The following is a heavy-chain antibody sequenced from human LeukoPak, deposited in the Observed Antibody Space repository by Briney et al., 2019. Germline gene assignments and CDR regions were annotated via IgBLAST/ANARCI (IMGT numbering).Heavy chain of an antibody. Sequence: GGSLRLSCAASGFTFSDYYMSWIRQAPGKGLEWVSYISSSGSTIYYADSVKGRFTISRDNAKNSLYLQMNSLRAEDTAVYYCARESPYYYDSSGGFDYWGQGTLVTVSS. V-gene: IGHV3-11*04. CDR2: ISSSGSTI. D-gene: IGHD3-22*01. CDR1: GFTFSDYY. J-gene: IGHJ4*02. CDR3: ARESPYYYDSSGGFDY.